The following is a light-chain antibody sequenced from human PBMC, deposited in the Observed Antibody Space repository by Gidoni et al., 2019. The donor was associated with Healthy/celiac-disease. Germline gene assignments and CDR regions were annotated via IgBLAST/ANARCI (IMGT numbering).Light chain of an antibody. CDR2: WAS. J-gene: IGKJ3*01. V-gene: IGKV4-1*01. CDR1: QSVLYSSNNKNY. CDR3: QQYYSRVT. Sequence: DIVRTQSPDSLAVSLGERATINCKSSQSVLYSSNNKNYLAWYQQKPGQPPKLLIYWASTRESGVPDRFSGSGSGTDFTLTISSLQAEDVAVYYCQQYYSRVTFGPGTKVDIK.